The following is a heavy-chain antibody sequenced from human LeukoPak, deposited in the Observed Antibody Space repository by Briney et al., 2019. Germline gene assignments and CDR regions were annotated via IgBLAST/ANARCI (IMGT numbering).Heavy chain of an antibody. CDR2: IYNSGST. J-gene: IGHJ4*02. CDR3: ARGPIQLWPLDY. V-gene: IGHV3-66*02. D-gene: IGHD5-18*01. CDR1: GFTVRTYY. Sequence: GGSLRLSCAASGFTVRTYYLSWVRQVPGKGLEWVSTIYNSGSTYYADSVKGRFTISRDNSKNTLYLQMNSLRAEDTAVYYCARGPIQLWPLDYWGQGTLVTVSS.